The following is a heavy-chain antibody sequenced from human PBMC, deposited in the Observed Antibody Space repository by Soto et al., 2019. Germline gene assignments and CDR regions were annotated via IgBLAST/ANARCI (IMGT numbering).Heavy chain of an antibody. D-gene: IGHD2-8*01. CDR1: GYTFTSYG. CDR2: ISAYNGNT. Sequence: ASVKVSCKASGYTFTSYGISWVRQAPGQGLEWMGWISAYNGNTNYAQKLQGRVTMTTDTSTSTAYMELRSLRSDDTAVYYCARDPLATGCTNGVCYYPTPLDYWGQGTLVTVSS. V-gene: IGHV1-18*01. J-gene: IGHJ4*02. CDR3: ARDPLATGCTNGVCYYPTPLDY.